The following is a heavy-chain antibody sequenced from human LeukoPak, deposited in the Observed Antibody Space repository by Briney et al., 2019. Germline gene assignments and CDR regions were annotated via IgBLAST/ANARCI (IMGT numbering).Heavy chain of an antibody. CDR1: GFSFSTYA. CDR3: GKPAKYWLVRGNGVDV. V-gene: IGHV3-23*01. Sequence: PGGSLRLSCAASGFSFSTYAMTWVRQAPGKGLEWVASIDAGGGDTYHSDSVKGRFTISRDNSMSTLYLQMNSLRADDTAVYYCGKPAKYWLVRGNGVDVWGQGTTVTVSS. CDR2: IDAGGGDT. J-gene: IGHJ6*02. D-gene: IGHD6-19*01.